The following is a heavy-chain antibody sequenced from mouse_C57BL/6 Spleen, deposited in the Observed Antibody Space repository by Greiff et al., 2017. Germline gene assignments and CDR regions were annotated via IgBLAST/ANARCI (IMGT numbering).Heavy chain of an antibody. CDR2: IHPSDSDT. Sequence: QVQLQQPGAELVKPGASVQVSCKASGYTFTSYWMHWVKQRPGQGLEWIGRIHPSDSDTNYNQKFKGKATLTVDKSSSTAYMQLSSLTSEDSAVYYCARYYSNYPFFDYWGQGTTLTVSS. CDR1: GYTFTSYW. D-gene: IGHD2-5*01. V-gene: IGHV1-74*01. J-gene: IGHJ2*01. CDR3: ARYYSNYPFFDY.